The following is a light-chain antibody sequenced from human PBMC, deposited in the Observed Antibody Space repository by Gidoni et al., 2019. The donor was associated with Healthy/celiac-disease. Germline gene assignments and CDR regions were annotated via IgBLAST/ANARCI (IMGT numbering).Light chain of an antibody. J-gene: IGKJ3*01. Sequence: EIVLTQPPGTLSLSPGERATLSCRASQSVSSSYLAWYQQKPGQAPRLLIYGASSRATGVPDRFSGSGSGTDFTLTISRLEPEDFAVYYCQQYGNSFTFGPGTKVDIK. CDR2: GAS. CDR3: QQYGNSFT. CDR1: QSVSSSY. V-gene: IGKV3-20*01.